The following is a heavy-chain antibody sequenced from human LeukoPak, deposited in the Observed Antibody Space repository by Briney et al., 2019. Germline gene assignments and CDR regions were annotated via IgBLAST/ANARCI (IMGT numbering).Heavy chain of an antibody. Sequence: PGGSLRLSCAASGFTFDDYAMHWVRQAPGKGLVWVSRINSDGSSTSYADSVKGRFTISRDNAKNTLYLQMNSLRAEDTAVYYCARVFRDIAMDPFDYWGQGTLVTVSS. CDR3: ARVFRDIAMDPFDY. J-gene: IGHJ4*02. CDR1: GFTFDDYA. V-gene: IGHV3-74*01. D-gene: IGHD5-18*01. CDR2: INSDGSST.